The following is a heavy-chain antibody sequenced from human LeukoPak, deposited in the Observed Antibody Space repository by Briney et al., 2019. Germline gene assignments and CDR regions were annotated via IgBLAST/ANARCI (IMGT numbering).Heavy chain of an antibody. Sequence: GGSLRLSCAASGFTFSDYYMSWIRQAPGKGLEWVSYISSSGSTIYYADSVKGRFTISRDNAKDSLYLQMNSLRAEDTAVYYCARMYYDILTGPSYYFDYWGQGTLVTVSS. J-gene: IGHJ4*02. CDR1: GFTFSDYY. D-gene: IGHD3-9*01. V-gene: IGHV3-11*01. CDR3: ARMYYDILTGPSYYFDY. CDR2: ISSSGSTI.